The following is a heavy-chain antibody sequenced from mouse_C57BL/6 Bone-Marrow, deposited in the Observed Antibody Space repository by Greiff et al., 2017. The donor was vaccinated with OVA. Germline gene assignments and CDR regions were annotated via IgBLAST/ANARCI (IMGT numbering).Heavy chain of an antibody. Sequence: VQLQQSGAELVRPGASVKLSCKASGYTFTDYYINWVKQRPGQGLEWIARIYPGSGNTYYNEKFKGKATLTAEKSSSTAYMQLSSLTSEDSAVYFCARTYGYFDYWGQGTTLTVSS. D-gene: IGHD1-1*02. V-gene: IGHV1-76*01. CDR2: IYPGSGNT. CDR1: GYTFTDYY. CDR3: ARTYGYFDY. J-gene: IGHJ2*01.